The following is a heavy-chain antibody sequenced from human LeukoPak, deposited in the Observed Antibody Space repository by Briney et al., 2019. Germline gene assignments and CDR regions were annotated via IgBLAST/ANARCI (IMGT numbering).Heavy chain of an antibody. Sequence: GGSLRLSCTASGFTFNNYWMTWVRQAPGKGLEWVANIKQDGSDKQYVDSVKGRFAISRDNSKNTLYLQMNSLRAEDTAVYYCAKADSSGWYPRDYWGQGTLVTVSS. CDR1: GFTFNNYW. J-gene: IGHJ4*02. V-gene: IGHV3-7*03. D-gene: IGHD6-19*01. CDR3: AKADSSGWYPRDY. CDR2: IKQDGSDK.